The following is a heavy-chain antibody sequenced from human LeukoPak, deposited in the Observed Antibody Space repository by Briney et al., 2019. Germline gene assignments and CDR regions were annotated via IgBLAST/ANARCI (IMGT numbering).Heavy chain of an antibody. CDR1: GGSFSGYY. CDR2: INHSGST. Sequence: PSETLSLTCAVYGGSFSGYYWSWIRQPPGKGLEWIGEINHSGSTNYNPSLKSRVTISVDTSKNQFSLKLSSVTAADTAVYYCAVLLWFGEYGDWFDPWGQGTLVTVSS. J-gene: IGHJ5*02. CDR3: AVLLWFGEYGDWFDP. D-gene: IGHD3-10*01. V-gene: IGHV4-34*01.